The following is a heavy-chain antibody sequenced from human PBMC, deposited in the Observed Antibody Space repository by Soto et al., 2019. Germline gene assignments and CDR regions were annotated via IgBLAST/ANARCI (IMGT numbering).Heavy chain of an antibody. CDR3: ARETRPSYYDFWSGYYHPWFDP. D-gene: IGHD3-3*01. CDR1: GGSISSYY. CDR2: INYSGST. Sequence: SETLSLTCTVSGGSISSYYWSWIRQPPGKGLEWIGEINYSGSTNYNPSLKSRVTISVDTSKNQFSLKLSSVTAADTAVYYCARETRPSYYDFWSGYYHPWFDPWGQGTLVTAPQ. V-gene: IGHV4-59*12. J-gene: IGHJ5*02.